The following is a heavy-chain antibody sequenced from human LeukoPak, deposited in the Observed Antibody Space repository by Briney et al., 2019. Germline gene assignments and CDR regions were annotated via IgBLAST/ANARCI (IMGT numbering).Heavy chain of an antibody. CDR3: SKGRSTTSYDAFDI. CDR1: GFTFSSYA. CDR2: ISGSGGST. Sequence: GGSLSLSCAASGFTFSSYAMTWVRQAPGKGLEWVSAISGSGGSTYYAESVKGRFTISRENFKNTLHLQMNSLRAEDTAIYYCSKGRSTTSYDAFDIWGQGTMVTVSS. V-gene: IGHV3-23*01. D-gene: IGHD2-2*01. J-gene: IGHJ3*02.